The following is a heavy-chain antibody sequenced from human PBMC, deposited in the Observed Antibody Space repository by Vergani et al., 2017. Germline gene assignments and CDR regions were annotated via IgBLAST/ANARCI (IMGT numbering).Heavy chain of an antibody. D-gene: IGHD3-10*01. Sequence: EVQLVESGGGLVQPGGSLRLACAASGFTVSSYSTNWVRQAPGKGLQWVSILYTPGTADYAESVKCRFTGSRDDSKNFLYLQMNSLRAKDTAIYYCAKSGFTHLDCWGQVTLVTVSS. CDR2: LYTPGTA. J-gene: IGHJ4*01. CDR3: AKSGFTHLDC. CDR1: GFTVSSYS. V-gene: IGHV3-66*01.